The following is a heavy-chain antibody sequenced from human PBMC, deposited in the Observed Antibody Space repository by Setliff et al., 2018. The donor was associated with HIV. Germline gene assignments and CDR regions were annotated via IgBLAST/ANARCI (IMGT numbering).Heavy chain of an antibody. CDR1: GFTFSNYA. Sequence: HPGGSLRLSCAASGFTFSNYAMGWVRQAPGEGLEWVSAILSTVERTFYADSVKGRFTISRDNSKNSVYLQMNSLRAEDTAVYYCARGSGYDKGAYHNYYGMDVWGQGTMVTVSS. J-gene: IGHJ6*02. V-gene: IGHV3-23*01. D-gene: IGHD5-12*01. CDR2: ILSTVERT. CDR3: ARGSGYDKGAYHNYYGMDV.